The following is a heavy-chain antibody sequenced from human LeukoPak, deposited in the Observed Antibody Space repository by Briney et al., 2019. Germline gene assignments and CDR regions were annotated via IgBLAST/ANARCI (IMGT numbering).Heavy chain of an antibody. CDR2: ISSSGSTI. J-gene: IGHJ4*02. Sequence: GGSLRLSCAASGFTFSSYSLNWVRQAPGKGLEWVSYISSSGSTIYYADSVKGRFTISRDNAKNSLYLQMNSLRAEDTAVYYCARHNRYYFDYWGQGTLVTVSS. V-gene: IGHV3-48*04. CDR3: ARHNRYYFDY. CDR1: GFTFSSYS.